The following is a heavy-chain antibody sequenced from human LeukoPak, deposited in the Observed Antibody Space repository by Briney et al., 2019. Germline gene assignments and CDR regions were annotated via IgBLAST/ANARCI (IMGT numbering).Heavy chain of an antibody. Sequence: GSLLLSCVASGFTFSSHAMSWVRQAPGKGLEWVSSINGGGDSTNYANSVRGRFTISRDNSKNTLYLHMNSLRAEDTAVHYCAKGVSGRHSAFDIWGQGTMVTVSS. CDR3: AKGVSGRHSAFDI. J-gene: IGHJ3*02. CDR2: INGGGDST. D-gene: IGHD6-19*01. V-gene: IGHV3-23*01. CDR1: GFTFSSHA.